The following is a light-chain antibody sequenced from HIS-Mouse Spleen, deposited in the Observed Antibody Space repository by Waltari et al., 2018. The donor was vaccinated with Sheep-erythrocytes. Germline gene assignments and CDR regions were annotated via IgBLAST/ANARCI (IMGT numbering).Light chain of an antibody. Sequence: QSALTQPASVSGSPGQSITISCTGTSSDVGSYNLVSWYQKHPGQAPKLMIYEGSTRPSGVSNRFSGSKSGNTASLTISGLQAEDEADYYCCSYAGSSTPWVFGGGTKLTVL. CDR1: SSDVGSYNL. V-gene: IGLV2-23*01. CDR2: EGS. CDR3: CSYAGSSTPWV. J-gene: IGLJ3*02.